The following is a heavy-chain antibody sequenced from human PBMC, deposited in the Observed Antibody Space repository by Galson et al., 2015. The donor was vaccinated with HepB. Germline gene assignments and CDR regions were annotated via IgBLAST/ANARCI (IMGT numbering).Heavy chain of an antibody. CDR1: GFTFGDYA. CDR2: IRSKAYGGTT. J-gene: IGHJ4*02. CDR3: TRDRIGSRVYAVVTDYFDY. Sequence: SLRLSCAASGFTFGDYAMSWFRQAPGKGLEWVGFIRSKAYGGTTEYAASVKGRFTISRDDSKSIAYLQMNSLKTEDTAVYYCTRDRIGSRVYAVVTDYFDYWGQGTLVTVSS. D-gene: IGHD4-23*01. V-gene: IGHV3-49*03.